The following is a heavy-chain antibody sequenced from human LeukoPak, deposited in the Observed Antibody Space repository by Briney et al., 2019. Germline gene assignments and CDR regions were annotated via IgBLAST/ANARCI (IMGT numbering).Heavy chain of an antibody. CDR3: ARERANGATGGFDY. CDR2: ISSSSSYI. V-gene: IGHV3-21*01. D-gene: IGHD1-14*01. CDR1: GFTFSSYS. Sequence: GGSLRLSCAASGFTFSSYSMNWVRQAPGKGLEWVSSISSSSSYIYYADSVEGRFTISRDNAKNSLYLQMNSLRAEDTAVYYCARERANGATGGFDYWGQGTLVTVSS. J-gene: IGHJ4*02.